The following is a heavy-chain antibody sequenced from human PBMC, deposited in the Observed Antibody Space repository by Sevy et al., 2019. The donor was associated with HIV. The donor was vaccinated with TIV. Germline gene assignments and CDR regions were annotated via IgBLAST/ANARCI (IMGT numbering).Heavy chain of an antibody. CDR1: GGTFSSYA. D-gene: IGHD5-12*01. Sequence: ASVKVSCKASGGTFSSYAISWVRQAPGQGLEWMGGIIPIFGTANYAQKFQGRVTITADKSTSTAYMELSSLRSEDTAVYYCASKVRGYDHDYWGQRTLVTVSS. V-gene: IGHV1-69*06. J-gene: IGHJ4*02. CDR3: ASKVRGYDHDY. CDR2: IIPIFGTA.